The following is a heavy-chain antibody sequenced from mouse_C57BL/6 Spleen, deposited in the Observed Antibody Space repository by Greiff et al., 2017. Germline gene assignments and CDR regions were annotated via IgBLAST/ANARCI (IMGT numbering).Heavy chain of an antibody. Sequence: VQLQQSGPVLVKPGASVKMSCKASGYTFTDYYMNWVKQSHGKSLEWIGVINPYNGGTSYNQKFKGKATLTVDKSSSTAYMELNSLTSEDSAVYYCARGWGDSLYYAMDYWGQGTSVTVSS. D-gene: IGHD2-13*01. J-gene: IGHJ4*01. CDR3: ARGWGDSLYYAMDY. V-gene: IGHV1-19*01. CDR2: INPYNGGT. CDR1: GYTFTDYY.